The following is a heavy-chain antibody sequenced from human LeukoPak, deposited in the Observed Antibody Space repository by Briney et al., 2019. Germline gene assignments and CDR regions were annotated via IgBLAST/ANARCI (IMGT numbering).Heavy chain of an antibody. Sequence: GGSLRLSCAASGFTFSSYGMHWVRQAPGKGLEWVPFIRYDGSNKYYADSVKGRFTISRDNSKNTLYLQMNSLKAEGRPVYYCAKDTVRYWGGDCYFDYWGQGTLVTVSS. V-gene: IGHV3-30*02. CDR3: AKDTVRYWGGDCYFDY. CDR1: GFTFSSYG. J-gene: IGHJ4*02. D-gene: IGHD2-21*01. CDR2: IRYDGSNK.